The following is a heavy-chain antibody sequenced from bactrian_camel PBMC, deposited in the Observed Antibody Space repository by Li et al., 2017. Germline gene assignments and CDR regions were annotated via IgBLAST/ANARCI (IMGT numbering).Heavy chain of an antibody. J-gene: IGHJ6*01. V-gene: IGHV3S55*01. D-gene: IGHD6*01. CDR2: IRRGGST. CDR3: VEGPVGRC. CDR1: RFTFGGRE. Sequence: VQLVESGGGSVQAGGSPTLSCTVFRFTFGGREMHWYRQASGNECELVASIRRGGSTYYMDSVKDRFTISQDNAKNTVYLQMNSLKPEDTAVYYCVEGPVGRCWGQGTQVTVS.